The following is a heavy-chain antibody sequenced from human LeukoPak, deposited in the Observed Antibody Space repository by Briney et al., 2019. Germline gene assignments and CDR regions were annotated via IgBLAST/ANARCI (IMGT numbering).Heavy chain of an antibody. D-gene: IGHD2-2*02. Sequence: SQTLSLTCAISGDSVSSNSAAWNWIRQSPSRGLEWLGRTYYRSKWYNDYAVSAKSRITINPDTSKNQFSLQLNSVTPEDTAVYYCARAGYCSSTSCYISEAYYYYYMDVWGKGTTVTVSS. V-gene: IGHV6-1*01. CDR3: ARAGYCSSTSCYISEAYYYYYMDV. J-gene: IGHJ6*03. CDR1: GDSVSSNSAA. CDR2: TYYRSKWYN.